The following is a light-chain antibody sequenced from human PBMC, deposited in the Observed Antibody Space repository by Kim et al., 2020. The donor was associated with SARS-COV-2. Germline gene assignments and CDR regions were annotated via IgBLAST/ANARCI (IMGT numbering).Light chain of an antibody. V-gene: IGKV3-20*01. J-gene: IGKJ2*02. CDR1: QSVASNY. Sequence: WSPGETATLSCRASQSVASNYLAWYQQKPGQAPRLLIFDASTRATGISDRFSGSGSGTDFSLTISRLEPEDFAVYYCQQYGTSPCTFGQGTKLEI. CDR3: QQYGTSPCT. CDR2: DAS.